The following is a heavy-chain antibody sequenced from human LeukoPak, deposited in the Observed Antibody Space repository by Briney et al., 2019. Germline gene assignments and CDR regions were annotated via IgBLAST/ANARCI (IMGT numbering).Heavy chain of an antibody. J-gene: IGHJ6*02. Sequence: PSETLSLTCTVSGGSISSYYWSWIRQPPGKGLEWIGYIYYSGSTNYNPSLKSRVTISVDTSKNQFSLKLSSVTAADTAVYYCARDLGPAARYYYYYYYGMDVWGQGTTVTVSS. CDR2: IYYSGST. CDR3: ARDLGPAARYYYYYYYGMDV. D-gene: IGHD2-2*01. CDR1: GGSISSYY. V-gene: IGHV4-59*12.